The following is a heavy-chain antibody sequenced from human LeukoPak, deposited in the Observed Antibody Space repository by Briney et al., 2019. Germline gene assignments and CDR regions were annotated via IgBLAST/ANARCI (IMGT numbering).Heavy chain of an antibody. CDR3: ARDQRLELGMRGYYGMDV. Sequence: SSETLSLTCTVSGGSISSSSYYWSWIRQPPGKGLEWIGYIYYSGSTNYNPSLKSRVTISVDTSKNQFSLKLSSVTAADTAVYYCARDQRLELGMRGYYGMDVWGQGTTVTVSS. CDR1: GGSISSSSYY. CDR2: IYYSGST. V-gene: IGHV4-61*01. J-gene: IGHJ6*02. D-gene: IGHD1-7*01.